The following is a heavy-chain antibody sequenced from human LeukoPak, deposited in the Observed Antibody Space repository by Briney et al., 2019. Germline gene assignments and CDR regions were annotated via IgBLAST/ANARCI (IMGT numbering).Heavy chain of an antibody. J-gene: IGHJ4*02. V-gene: IGHV1-46*01. D-gene: IGHD3-22*01. CDR3: ARGLEMYYYDNSGYYYYY. CDR2: ITPSGGST. Sequence: GASVKVSCKASGYIFTNYYMHWVRQAPGQGLEWMGIITPSGGSTTYAQKFQGRVTMTRDTSTSTAYMELSSLRSEDTAVYYCARGLEMYYYDNSGYYYYYWGQGSLVTVSS. CDR1: GYIFTNYY.